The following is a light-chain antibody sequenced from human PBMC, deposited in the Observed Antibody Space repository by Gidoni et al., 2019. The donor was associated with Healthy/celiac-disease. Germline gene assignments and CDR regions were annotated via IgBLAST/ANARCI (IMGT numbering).Light chain of an antibody. CDR1: PGFSCY. CDR2: DAA. Sequence: ATPSWWPSQSASLWRRASPGFSCYLAWFRQKPGQAPSLLIYDAANRATCTPARFSGSVSGTDVTLTVSRREPEDFAVFYCQLRSNWPRYTFXXXTKLEIK. V-gene: IGKV3-11*01. CDR3: QLRSNWPRYT. J-gene: IGKJ2*01.